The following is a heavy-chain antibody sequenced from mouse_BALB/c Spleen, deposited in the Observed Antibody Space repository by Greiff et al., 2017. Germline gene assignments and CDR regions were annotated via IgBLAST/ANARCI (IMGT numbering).Heavy chain of an antibody. CDR2: ISSGGST. V-gene: IGHV5-6-5*01. J-gene: IGHJ2*01. D-gene: IGHD1-1*01. Sequence: EVKLMESGGGLVKPGGSLKLSCAASGFTFSSYAMSWVRQTPEKRLEWVASISSGGSTYYPDSVKGRFTISRDNARNILYLQMSSLRSEDTAMYYCARGRYYGSSFDYWGQGTTLTVSS. CDR3: ARGRYYGSSFDY. CDR1: GFTFSSYA.